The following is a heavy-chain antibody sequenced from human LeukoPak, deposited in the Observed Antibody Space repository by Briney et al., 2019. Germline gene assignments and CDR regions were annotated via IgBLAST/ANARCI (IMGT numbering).Heavy chain of an antibody. V-gene: IGHV1-69*04. CDR1: GGTFSSYA. J-gene: IGHJ6*02. D-gene: IGHD2-2*01. CDR2: IIPILGIA. CDR3: AREIYCSSTSCLNYYGMDV. Sequence: SVKVSCKASGGTFSSYAISWVRQAPGQGLEWMGRIIPILGIANYAQKFQGRVTITADKSTSTAYKELSSLRSEDTAVYYCAREIYCSSTSCLNYYGMDVWGQGTTVTVSS.